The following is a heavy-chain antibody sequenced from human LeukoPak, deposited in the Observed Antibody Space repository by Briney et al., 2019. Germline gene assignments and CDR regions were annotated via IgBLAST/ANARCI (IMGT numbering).Heavy chain of an antibody. Sequence: GGSLRLSCAASGFTFSRYSMNWVRRAPGKGLEWLSYISSGSSNIYYADSVKGRFTISRDDAKNSLYLQMDSLRAEDTAVYYCAREQHDSGTFYYYMDVWGKGNSVTVSS. CDR3: AREQHDSGTFYYYMDV. J-gene: IGHJ6*03. V-gene: IGHV3-48*01. D-gene: IGHD3-22*01. CDR1: GFTFSRYS. CDR2: ISSGSSNI.